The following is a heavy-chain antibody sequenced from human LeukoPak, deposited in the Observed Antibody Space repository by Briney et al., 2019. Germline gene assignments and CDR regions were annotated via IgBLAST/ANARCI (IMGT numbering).Heavy chain of an antibody. CDR1: GFTFSGFG. CDR2: IYYDGSNK. V-gene: IGHV3-33*01. Sequence: GGSLRLSCAASGFTFSGFGMHWVRQAPGKGLEWVAFIYYDGSNKYFADSVKGRFTISRDNSKNTLYLQMNSLRAEDTAVYYCAREAIWYFDRWGRGTLVTVSS. CDR3: AREAIWYFDR. J-gene: IGHJ2*01.